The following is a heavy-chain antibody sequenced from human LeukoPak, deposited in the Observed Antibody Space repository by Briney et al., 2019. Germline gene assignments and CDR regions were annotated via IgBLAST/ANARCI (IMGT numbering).Heavy chain of an antibody. V-gene: IGHV4-38-2*02. J-gene: IGHJ5*02. CDR2: IYHSGST. D-gene: IGHD2-15*01. Sequence: SETLSLTCTVSGYSISSGCYWGWIRQPPGKGLEWIGSIYHSGSTYYNPSLKSRVTISVDTSKNQFSLKLSSVTAADTAVYYCARDPRWWHWFDPWGQGTLVTVSS. CDR1: GYSISSGCY. CDR3: ARDPRWWHWFDP.